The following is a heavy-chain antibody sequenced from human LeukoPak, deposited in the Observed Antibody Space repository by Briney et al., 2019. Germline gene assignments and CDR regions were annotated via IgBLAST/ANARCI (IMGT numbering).Heavy chain of an antibody. CDR3: ARATRIAAAGTYYFDH. D-gene: IGHD6-13*01. V-gene: IGHV4-59*08. Sequence: PSETLSLTCTVSGGSLTRYHWGWIRQPPGKGLEWIGYVNYSGSTNYSPSLESRVTISLDTSKNQFSLQLSSVTAADTAVYYCARATRIAAAGTYYFDHWGQGTLVTVSS. J-gene: IGHJ4*02. CDR2: VNYSGST. CDR1: GGSLTRYH.